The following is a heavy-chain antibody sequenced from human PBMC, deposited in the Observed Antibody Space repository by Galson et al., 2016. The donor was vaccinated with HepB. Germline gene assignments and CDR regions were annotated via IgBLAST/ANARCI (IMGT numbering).Heavy chain of an antibody. Sequence: QSGAEVKEPGESLKISCKGSGYSFTNYWIGWVRQMPGKGLEWMGIIYLGDSDTTYSPSFQGQVTISADKSISTAYLQWSSLKASDTAMYYCARIGPYFFDKEQGFDIWGQGTMVTVSS. CDR2: IYLGDSDT. CDR3: ARIGPYFFDKEQGFDI. V-gene: IGHV5-51*01. D-gene: IGHD3-22*01. J-gene: IGHJ3*02. CDR1: GYSFTNYW.